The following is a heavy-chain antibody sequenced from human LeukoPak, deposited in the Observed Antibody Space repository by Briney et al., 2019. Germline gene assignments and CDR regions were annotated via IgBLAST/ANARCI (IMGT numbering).Heavy chain of an antibody. V-gene: IGHV4-39*01. CDR1: GGSISSSNNF. CDR2: TYYSRNT. Sequence: SQTLSLTCTVSGGSISSSNNFWGWVRQPPGRGLEWIASTYYSRNTYYNPSLKSRVTISVDTSKNQFSLKLSSVTAADTALYYCARHEEEDGYNAKTFDYWGQGTLVTVSS. J-gene: IGHJ4*02. CDR3: ARHEEEDGYNAKTFDY. D-gene: IGHD5-24*01.